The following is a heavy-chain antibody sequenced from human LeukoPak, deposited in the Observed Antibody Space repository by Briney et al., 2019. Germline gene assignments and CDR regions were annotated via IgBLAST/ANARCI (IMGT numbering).Heavy chain of an antibody. Sequence: SETLSLTCTVSGGSISSYYWSWIRQPAGKGLEWIGRIYTSGSTNYNPSLKSRVTMSVDTSKNQFSLKLSSVTAADTAVYYCAKERRDSSGYYLRGDAFDIWGQGTMVTVSS. V-gene: IGHV4-4*07. CDR1: GGSISSYY. J-gene: IGHJ3*02. D-gene: IGHD3-22*01. CDR3: AKERRDSSGYYLRGDAFDI. CDR2: IYTSGST.